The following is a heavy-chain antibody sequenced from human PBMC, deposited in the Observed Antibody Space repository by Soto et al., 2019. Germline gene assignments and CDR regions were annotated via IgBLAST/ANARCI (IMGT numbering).Heavy chain of an antibody. D-gene: IGHD2-15*01. CDR2: ISGSGDST. CDR3: ARELGYCSGGSCYMDGAFDF. CDR1: GSTFSSYA. Sequence: DVQLWESGGGLVQPGGSLRLSCAASGSTFSSYAMSWVRQAPGKGLEWVSVISGSGDSTYYADSVKGRFTISRDNSKNTLYVQMNSLRAEDTAVYYCARELGYCSGGSCYMDGAFDFWGQGTMVTVSS. V-gene: IGHV3-23*01. J-gene: IGHJ3*01.